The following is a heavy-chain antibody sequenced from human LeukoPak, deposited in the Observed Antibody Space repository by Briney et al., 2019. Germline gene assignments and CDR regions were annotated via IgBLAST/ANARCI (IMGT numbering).Heavy chain of an antibody. CDR2: IISSSDTI. V-gene: IGHV3-48*02. CDR3: ARYCSVPSCSGGFDY. CDR1: GFTFSSYE. J-gene: IGHJ4*01. D-gene: IGHD2-2*01. Sequence: GGSLRLSCAASGFTFSSYEMNWVRQAPGKGLEWVSYIISSSDTIYYADSVKGRFTISRDNAKNSLYLQMNSLRDEDTAVYYCARYCSVPSCSGGFDYWGHGTLVTVSS.